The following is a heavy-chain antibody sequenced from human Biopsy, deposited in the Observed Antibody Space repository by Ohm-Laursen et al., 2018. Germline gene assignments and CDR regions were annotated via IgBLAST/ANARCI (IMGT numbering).Heavy chain of an antibody. CDR3: AADINVWNVNY. CDR1: RYAVTEFS. J-gene: IGHJ4*02. D-gene: IGHD1-1*01. CDR2: FAPENGKT. V-gene: IGHV1-24*01. Sequence: AASVKVSCKVSRYAVTEFSMHWVRQAPGKGLEWMGGFAPENGKTIYAQKFQGRVTMTEDTSTDTAYMELSSLRSEDTAVYYCAADINVWNVNYWGQGTQVTVSS.